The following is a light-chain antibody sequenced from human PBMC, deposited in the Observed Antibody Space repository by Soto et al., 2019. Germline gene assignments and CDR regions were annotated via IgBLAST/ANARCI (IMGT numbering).Light chain of an antibody. J-gene: IGKJ1*01. Sequence: ENVLPQSPGTLSFSPGERATLSCRASQSVRSNLAWYQQKPGQAPRLLIYGASSRATGIPDRFSGSGSGTDFTLTISRLEPEDFAVYYCQQYGSSPRTFGQGTKVDIK. CDR3: QQYGSSPRT. CDR2: GAS. V-gene: IGKV3-20*01. CDR1: QSVRSN.